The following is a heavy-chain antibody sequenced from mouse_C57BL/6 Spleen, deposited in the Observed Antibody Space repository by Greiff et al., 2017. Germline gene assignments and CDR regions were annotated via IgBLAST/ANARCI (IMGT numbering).Heavy chain of an antibody. CDR2: IDPSDSET. CDR3: ARRGTGTNYFDY. Sequence: VQLQQPGAELVRPGSSVKLSCKASGYTFTSYWMHWVKQRPIQGLEWIGNIDPSDSETHYNQKFKDKATLTVDKSSSTAYMQLSSLTSEDSAVYYGARRGTGTNYFDYWGQGTTLTVSS. D-gene: IGHD4-1*01. V-gene: IGHV1-52*01. CDR1: GYTFTSYW. J-gene: IGHJ2*01.